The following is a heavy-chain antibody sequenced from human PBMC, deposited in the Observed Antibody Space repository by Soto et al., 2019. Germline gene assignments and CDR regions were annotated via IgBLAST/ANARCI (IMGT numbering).Heavy chain of an antibody. Sequence: PSETLSLTXTVSGGSITSDYWSWIRQPAGKGLEWLGRIYFSGSFNYNPSLKGRVTMSIDRSKNQVSLNLRSVTAADTAVYYCASGHSSGWPTNWFDPWGQGTLVTVSS. J-gene: IGHJ5*02. CDR3: ASGHSSGWPTNWFDP. CDR1: GGSITSDY. V-gene: IGHV4-4*07. CDR2: IYFSGSF. D-gene: IGHD6-19*01.